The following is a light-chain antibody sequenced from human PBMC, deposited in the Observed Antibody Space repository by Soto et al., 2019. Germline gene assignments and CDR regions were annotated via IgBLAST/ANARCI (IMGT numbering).Light chain of an antibody. J-gene: IGKJ5*01. CDR2: GAX. Sequence: VLTQSAGTLMLSRWESATHCXRVSQTVTMTYVTWYQPQPXXSTRLXXXGAXKRATGIPDRFIGSGSGTDFTLTISGLKPEYFSVSYCQQYGSSPIRRFGQGTRLEIK. V-gene: IGKV3-20*01. CDR3: QQYGSSPIRR. CDR1: QTVTMTY.